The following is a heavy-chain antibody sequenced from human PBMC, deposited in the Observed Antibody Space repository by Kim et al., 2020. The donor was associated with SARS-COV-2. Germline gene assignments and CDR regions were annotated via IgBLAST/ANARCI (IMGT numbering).Heavy chain of an antibody. Sequence: KKYYADTVKGRFIISRENTKNMLFLQMTSLRAEDTALYYGTRFFGTQLDPWGQGTLVTVSS. CDR3: TRFFGTQLDP. CDR2: KK. D-gene: IGHD3-10*01. V-gene: IGHV3-33*01. J-gene: IGHJ5*02.